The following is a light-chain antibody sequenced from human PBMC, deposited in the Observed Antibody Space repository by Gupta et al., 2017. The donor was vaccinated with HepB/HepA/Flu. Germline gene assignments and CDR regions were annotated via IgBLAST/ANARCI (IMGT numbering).Light chain of an antibody. V-gene: IGLV2-14*03. CDR3: TSFRSGSTLVI. CDR1: SSDVGDYNS. J-gene: IGLJ2*01. CDR2: DVS. Sequence: QSGLTQPASVSGSPGQSITISCTGTSSDVGDYNSFSWYQHYPGRAPKLLINDVSNRPSGVSSRFSGSKTGNSASLTISGLQAEDEAVYYCTSFRSGSTLVIFGGGTELTVL.